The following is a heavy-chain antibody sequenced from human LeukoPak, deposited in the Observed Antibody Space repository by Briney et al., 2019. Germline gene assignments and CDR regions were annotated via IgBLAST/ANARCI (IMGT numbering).Heavy chain of an antibody. Sequence: GESLKISCKASGYTFTNHWIAWVRQMPGKGLAWMGIIFPDDSDTRYSPSLEGQVTISAAKSTGTAYLQWSSLEASDTATYYCARGGAVGNSPYSMDVWGQGTRVTVSS. CDR1: GYTFTNHW. D-gene: IGHD1-26*01. CDR2: IFPDDSDT. V-gene: IGHV5-51*01. J-gene: IGHJ6*02. CDR3: ARGGAVGNSPYSMDV.